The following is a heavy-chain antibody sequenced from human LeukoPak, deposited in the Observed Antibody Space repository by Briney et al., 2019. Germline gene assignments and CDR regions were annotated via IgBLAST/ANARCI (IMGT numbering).Heavy chain of an antibody. CDR1: GFTFGSYG. CDR3: AKEGGAPYCSGGSCYGGGFDY. J-gene: IGHJ4*02. V-gene: IGHV3-30*18. CDR2: ISYDGSNK. Sequence: PGRSLRLSCAASGFTFGSYGMHWVRQAPGKGLEWVAVISYDGSNKYYADSVKGRFTISRDNSKNTLYLQMNSLRAEDTAVYYCAKEGGAPYCSGGSCYGGGFDYWGQGTLVTVSS. D-gene: IGHD2-15*01.